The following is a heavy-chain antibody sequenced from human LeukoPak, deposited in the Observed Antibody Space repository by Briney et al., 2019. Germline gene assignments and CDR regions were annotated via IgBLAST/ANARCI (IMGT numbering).Heavy chain of an antibody. V-gene: IGHV1-69*13. CDR1: GGTFSSYA. Sequence: SVEVSCKASGGTFSSYAISWVRPAPGQGLEWMGGIIPIFGTANNAQKFQGRVTITADESTSTAYVELSRLRSEDTDVDYCARRKGRRSSSSTGGWFDPWGQGTLVTVSS. CDR2: IIPIFGTA. D-gene: IGHD2-2*01. CDR3: ARRKGRRSSSSTGGWFDP. J-gene: IGHJ5*02.